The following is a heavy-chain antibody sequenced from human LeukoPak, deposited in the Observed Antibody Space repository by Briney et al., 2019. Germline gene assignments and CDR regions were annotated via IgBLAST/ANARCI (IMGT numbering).Heavy chain of an antibody. CDR2: INHSGST. CDR3: ARVRAAPAD. Sequence: PSETLSLTCAVYGGSFSGYYWSWIRQPLGKGLEWIGEINHSGSTNYNPSLKSRVTISVDTSKNQFSLKLSSVTAADTAVYYCARVRAAPADWGQGTLVTVSS. CDR1: GGSFSGYY. J-gene: IGHJ4*02. D-gene: IGHD6-6*01. V-gene: IGHV4-34*01.